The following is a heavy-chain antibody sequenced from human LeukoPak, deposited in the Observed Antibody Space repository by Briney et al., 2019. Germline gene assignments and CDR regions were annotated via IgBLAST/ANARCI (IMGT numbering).Heavy chain of an antibody. Sequence: SETLSLTCTVSGGSISSSTYYWDWIRQPPGKGLEWIGSIYNSGRTYYNPSLESRVTMSVDTSKNQFSLKLSYVTAPDTAVYYCARHGLYVGATPHDYWGQGTLVTVSS. D-gene: IGHD1-26*01. CDR3: ARHGLYVGATPHDY. J-gene: IGHJ4*02. CDR2: IYNSGRT. V-gene: IGHV4-39*01. CDR1: GGSISSSTYY.